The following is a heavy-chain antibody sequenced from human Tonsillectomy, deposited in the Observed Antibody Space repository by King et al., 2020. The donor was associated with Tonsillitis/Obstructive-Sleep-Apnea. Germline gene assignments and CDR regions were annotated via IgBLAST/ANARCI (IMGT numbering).Heavy chain of an antibody. CDR2: IYYSGST. J-gene: IGHJ4*02. CDR3: ARLHVEMAPDPIGALYYFDY. CDR1: GGSISSYY. Sequence: VQLQESGPGLVKPSETLSLTCTVSGGSISSYYWSWIRQPPGKGLEWIGYIYYSGSTNYNPSLKSRVTISVDTSKNQFSLKLSSVTAADTAVYYCARLHVEMAPDPIGALYYFDYWGQGTLVTVSS. D-gene: IGHD5-24*01. V-gene: IGHV4-59*08.